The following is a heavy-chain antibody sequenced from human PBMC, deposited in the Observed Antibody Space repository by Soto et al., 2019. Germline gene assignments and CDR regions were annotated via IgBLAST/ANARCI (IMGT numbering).Heavy chain of an antibody. CDR2: INHSGST. D-gene: IGHD4-17*01. V-gene: IGHV4-34*01. J-gene: IGHJ5*02. CDR1: GGSFSGYY. Sequence: SETLSLTCAVYGGSFSGYYWSWIRQPPGKGLEWIGEINHSGSTNYNPSLKSRVTISVDTSKNQFFLKLSSVTAADTAVYYCARSQLSSMTTVTWWFDPWGQGTLVTVSS. CDR3: ARSQLSSMTTVTWWFDP.